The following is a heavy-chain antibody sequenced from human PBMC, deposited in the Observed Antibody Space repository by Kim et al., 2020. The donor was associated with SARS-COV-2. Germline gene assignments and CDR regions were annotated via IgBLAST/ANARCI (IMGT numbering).Heavy chain of an antibody. CDR2: ISYDGSNK. CDR3: ARYGMDV. J-gene: IGHJ6*02. V-gene: IGHV3-30*03. Sequence: GGSLRLSCAASGFTFSSYGMHWVRQAPGKGLEWVAVISYDGSNKYYADSVKGRFTISRDNSKNTLYLQMNSLRAEDTAVYYCARYGMDVWGQGTTVTVSS. CDR1: GFTFSSYG.